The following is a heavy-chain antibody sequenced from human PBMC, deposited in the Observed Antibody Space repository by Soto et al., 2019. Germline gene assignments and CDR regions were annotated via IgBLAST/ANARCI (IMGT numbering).Heavy chain of an antibody. V-gene: IGHV3-53*01. CDR3: ARGRDGYNFVDY. CDR1: GFTVSGNY. J-gene: IGHJ4*02. CDR2: IYTGGYT. Sequence: SLRLSCAASGFTVSGNYMSWVRQAPGKGLEWVSVIYTGGYTFYADSVKGRFTISRDYSKNTLYLQMNSLRAEDTAVYYCARGRDGYNFVDYWGQGTLVTVSS. D-gene: IGHD5-12*01.